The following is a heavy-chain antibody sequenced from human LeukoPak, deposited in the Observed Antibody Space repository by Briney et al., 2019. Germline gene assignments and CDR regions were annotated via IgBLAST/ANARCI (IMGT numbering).Heavy chain of an antibody. CDR3: ARAHYYDSSGYPNPFDY. D-gene: IGHD3-22*01. J-gene: IGHJ4*02. Sequence: PGGYLRLGCAASGFTFSSYSMNWVRQAPGKGLEWVSSISSSSSYIYYADSVKGRFTISRDNAKNSLYLQMNSLRAEDTAVYYCARAHYYDSSGYPNPFDYWGQGTLVTVSS. CDR2: ISSSSSYI. CDR1: GFTFSSYS. V-gene: IGHV3-21*01.